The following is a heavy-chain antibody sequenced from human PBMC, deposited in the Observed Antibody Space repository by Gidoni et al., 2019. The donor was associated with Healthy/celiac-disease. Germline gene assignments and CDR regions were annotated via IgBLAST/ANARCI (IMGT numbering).Heavy chain of an antibody. CDR1: GGSISSSSYY. CDR3: ARHDSGFNWFDP. CDR2: IYYSGST. J-gene: IGHJ5*02. Sequence: QLQLQESGPGLVKPSETLSLTCTVSGGSISSSSYYWGWIRQPPGKGLEWIGSIYYSGSTYYNPALKSRVTISVDTSKNQFSLKLSSVTAADTAVYYGARHDSGFNWFDPWGQGTLVTVSS. V-gene: IGHV4-39*01. D-gene: IGHD6-19*01.